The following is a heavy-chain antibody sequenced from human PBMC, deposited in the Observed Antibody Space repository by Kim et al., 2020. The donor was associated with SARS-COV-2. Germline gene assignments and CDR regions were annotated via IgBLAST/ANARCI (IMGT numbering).Heavy chain of an antibody. CDR1: GSTYKNYA. CDR3: ARGGDGYNSGDFDY. Sequence: SVKVSCKASGSTYKNYALSWVRQAPGHGLEWIGRIIPILDVRNYAQNFQGRVTISADKSTGTAYMELRRLTSEDTAIYFCARGGDGYNSGDFDYWGQGTLVTVSS. J-gene: IGHJ4*02. CDR2: IIPILDVR. D-gene: IGHD5-18*01. V-gene: IGHV1-69*04.